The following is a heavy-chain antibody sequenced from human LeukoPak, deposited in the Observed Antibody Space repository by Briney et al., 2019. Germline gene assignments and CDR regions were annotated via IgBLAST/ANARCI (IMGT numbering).Heavy chain of an antibody. CDR2: IVVGSGNT. J-gene: IGHJ4*02. D-gene: IGHD3-22*01. Sequence: SVKVSCKASGFTFTSSAVQWVRQARGQRLEWIGWIVVGSGNTNYAQKFQERVTMTRDTSTSTVYMELSSLRSEDTAVYYCATLWDPGSSGYYYFDYWGQGTLVTVSS. V-gene: IGHV1-58*01. CDR3: ATLWDPGSSGYYYFDY. CDR1: GFTFTSSA.